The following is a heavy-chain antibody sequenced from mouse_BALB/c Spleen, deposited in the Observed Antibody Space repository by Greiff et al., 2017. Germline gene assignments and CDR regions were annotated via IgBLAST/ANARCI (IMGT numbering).Heavy chain of an antibody. CDR2: ISSGSSTI. V-gene: IGHV5-17*02. D-gene: IGHD1-1*02. J-gene: IGHJ2*01. CDR1: GFTFSSFG. Sequence: EVHLVESGGGLVQPGGSRKLSCAASGFTFSSFGMHWVRQAPEKGLEWVAYISSGSSTIYYADTVKGRFTISRDNPKNTLFLQMTSLRSEDTAMYYCAYGYFDYWGQGTTLTVSS. CDR3: AYGYFDY.